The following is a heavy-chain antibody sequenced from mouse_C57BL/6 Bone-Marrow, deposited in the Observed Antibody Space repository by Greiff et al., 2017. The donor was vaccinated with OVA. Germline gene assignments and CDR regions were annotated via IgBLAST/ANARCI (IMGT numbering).Heavy chain of an antibody. CDR2: IYPRSGNT. CDR1: GYTFTSYG. J-gene: IGHJ4*01. D-gene: IGHD1-1*01. CDR3: ARYDYYGSGAMDY. V-gene: IGHV1-81*01. Sequence: QVQLQQSGAELARPGASVKLSCKASGYTFTSYGISWVKQRPGQGLEWIGEIYPRSGNTYYNEKFKGKATLTADKSSSTAYMELRSLTSEDSAVYFCARYDYYGSGAMDYWGQGTSVTVSS.